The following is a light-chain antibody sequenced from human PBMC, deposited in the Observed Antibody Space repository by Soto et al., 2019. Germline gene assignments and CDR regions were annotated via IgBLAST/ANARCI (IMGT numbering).Light chain of an antibody. J-gene: IGLJ1*01. CDR1: SSAVGGYSY. CDR2: DVS. Sequence: QSALTQPRSVSGSPGHSVTISCTGTSSAVGGYSYVSWYQQHPGKAPKLMISDVSKRPSGVPDRFSGSKFGNTASLTISGLQAEDEADYYCCSYAGAFTYVFGSGTKLTVL. CDR3: CSYAGAFTYV. V-gene: IGLV2-11*01.